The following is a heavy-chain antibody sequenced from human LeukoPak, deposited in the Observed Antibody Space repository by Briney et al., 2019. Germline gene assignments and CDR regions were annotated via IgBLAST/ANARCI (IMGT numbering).Heavy chain of an antibody. D-gene: IGHD4-17*01. CDR2: MNPNSGNT. CDR3: ARVVPYGDYVNWFDP. J-gene: IGHJ5*02. CDR1: GYTFTGYY. Sequence: GASVKVSCKASGYTFTGYYMHWVRQAPGQGLEWMGWMNPNSGNTGYAQKFQGRVTMTRNTSISTAYMELSSLRSEDTAVYYCARVVPYGDYVNWFDPWGQGTLVTVSS. V-gene: IGHV1-8*02.